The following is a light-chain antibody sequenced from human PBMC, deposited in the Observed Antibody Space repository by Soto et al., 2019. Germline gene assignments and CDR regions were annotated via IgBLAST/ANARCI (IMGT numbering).Light chain of an antibody. Sequence: AIRMTQSPSAVSASTGDRVSITCRATQDIGTYLAWYQQIPGKAPKLLIYDASTLQTGVPSRFSGSGSGTDFTLTISYLQSEDFGTYYCQQFYNYPRTFGQGTNVDI. CDR2: DAS. CDR1: QDIGTY. J-gene: IGKJ1*01. CDR3: QQFYNYPRT. V-gene: IGKV1-8*01.